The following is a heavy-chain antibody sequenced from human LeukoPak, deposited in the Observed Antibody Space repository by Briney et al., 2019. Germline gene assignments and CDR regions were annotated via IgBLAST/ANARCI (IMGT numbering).Heavy chain of an antibody. CDR2: IYTSGST. Sequence: SETLSLTCTVSGGSISIYYWSWIRQPAGKGLEWIGRIYTSGSTNYNPSLKSRVAMSVDTSKNQFSLKLSSVTAADTAVYYCARGITIFGVVIQYYFDYWGQGTLVTVSS. J-gene: IGHJ4*02. CDR3: ARGITIFGVVIQYYFDY. CDR1: GGSISIYY. D-gene: IGHD3-3*01. V-gene: IGHV4-4*07.